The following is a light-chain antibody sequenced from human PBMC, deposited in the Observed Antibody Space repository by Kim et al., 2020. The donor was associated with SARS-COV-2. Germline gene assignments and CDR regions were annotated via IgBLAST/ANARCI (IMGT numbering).Light chain of an antibody. CDR2: GAS. V-gene: IGKV3-20*01. Sequence: EIVLTQSPDTLSLSPGERATLSCRASQSFSSNYLAWYQQKPGQAPRLLIYGASSRATGIPDRFSGSGSGTDFTLTISRLEPEDFAVYYCQQYGSSPWTFGQGTKVDIK. CDR3: QQYGSSPWT. J-gene: IGKJ1*01. CDR1: QSFSSNY.